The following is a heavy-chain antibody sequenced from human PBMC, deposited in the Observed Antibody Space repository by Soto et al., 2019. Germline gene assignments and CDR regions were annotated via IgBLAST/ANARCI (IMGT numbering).Heavy chain of an antibody. D-gene: IGHD6-19*01. CDR3: ARDSSGWYAGFDY. Sequence: GASVKVSCKASGGTFSIYAMSWVRQAPGQGLEWMGGIIPIFGTANYAQKFQGRVTITADESTSTAYMELSSLRSEDTAVYYCARDSSGWYAGFDYWGQGTLVTVSS. CDR1: GGTFSIYA. CDR2: IIPIFGTA. V-gene: IGHV1-69*13. J-gene: IGHJ4*02.